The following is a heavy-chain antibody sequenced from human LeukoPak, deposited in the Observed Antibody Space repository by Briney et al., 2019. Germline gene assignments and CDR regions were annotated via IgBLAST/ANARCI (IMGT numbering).Heavy chain of an antibody. CDR2: IVVGSGNT. Sequence: SAKVSCKASGFTFTSSAMQWVRQARGQRLEWIGWIVVGSGNTNYAQKFQERVTITRDMSTSTAYMELSSLRSEETAVYYCAARYGSGYGYWGQGTLVTVSS. CDR3: AARYGSGYGY. D-gene: IGHD3-10*01. V-gene: IGHV1-58*02. CDR1: GFTFTSSA. J-gene: IGHJ4*02.